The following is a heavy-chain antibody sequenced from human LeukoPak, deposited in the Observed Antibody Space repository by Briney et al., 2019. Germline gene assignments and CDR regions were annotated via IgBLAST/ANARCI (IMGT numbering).Heavy chain of an antibody. D-gene: IGHD5-12*01. J-gene: IGHJ6*03. V-gene: IGHV4-39*07. CDR2: IYYSGST. CDR1: GGSISSSSYY. Sequence: SETLSLTCTVSGGSISSSSYYWGWIRQPPGKGLEWIGSIYYSGSTYYNPSLKSRVTISVDTSKNQFSLKLSSVTAADTAVYYCARGSGYAYYYYYYMDVWGKGTTVTVSS. CDR3: ARGSGYAYYYYYYMDV.